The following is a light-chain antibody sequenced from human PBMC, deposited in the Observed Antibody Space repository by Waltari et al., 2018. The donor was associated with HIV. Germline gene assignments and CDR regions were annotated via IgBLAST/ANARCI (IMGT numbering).Light chain of an antibody. CDR3: SSYAGSNNLV. Sequence: QSALTQPPSPSRSPGQSATISCTGTSSDVRGYNYASWYQQHPGKAPKLMIYEVSKRPSGGPDGFAGSKSGNTATLTVSGPQAGDKAEYYSSSYAGSNNLVFGGGTKLTVL. CDR2: EVS. V-gene: IGLV2-8*01. CDR1: SSDVRGYNY. J-gene: IGLJ2*01.